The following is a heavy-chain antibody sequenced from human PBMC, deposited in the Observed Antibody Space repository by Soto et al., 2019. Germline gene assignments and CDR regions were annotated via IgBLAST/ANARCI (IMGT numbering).Heavy chain of an antibody. J-gene: IGHJ4*02. CDR3: AKVSDYIWGSYRYYFDY. CDR1: GFTFSSYA. Sequence: EVQLLESGGGLVQPGGSLRLSCAASGFTFSSYAMSWVRQAPGKGLEWVSAISGSGGSTYYADSVKGRFTISRDNSKNTLYLQMNSLRAEDTAVYYWAKVSDYIWGSYRYYFDYWGQGTLVTVSS. D-gene: IGHD3-16*02. V-gene: IGHV3-23*01. CDR2: ISGSGGST.